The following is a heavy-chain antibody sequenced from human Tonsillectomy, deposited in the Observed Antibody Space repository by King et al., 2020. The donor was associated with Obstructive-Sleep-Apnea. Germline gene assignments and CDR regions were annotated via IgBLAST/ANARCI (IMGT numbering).Heavy chain of an antibody. V-gene: IGHV3-33*01. CDR1: GFTFSSYG. Sequence: VQLVESGGGVVQPGRSLRLSGAASGFTFSSYGMHWVRQAPGKGLEWVAVIWYDGRNKYYGDSVKGRFTISRDNSKNTLYLQMNSLRAEDTAVYYCARGDGYNHDAFDIWGQGTMVTVSS. CDR3: ARGDGYNHDAFDI. J-gene: IGHJ3*02. CDR2: IWYDGRNK. D-gene: IGHD5-24*01.